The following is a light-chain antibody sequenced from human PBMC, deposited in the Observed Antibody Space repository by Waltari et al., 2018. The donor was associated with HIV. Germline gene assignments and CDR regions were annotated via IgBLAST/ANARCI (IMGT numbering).Light chain of an antibody. Sequence: DIVMTQSPDSLALSLGERAPIHCKSSQSLLYTSNNKNCLAWYQQKPGQPPKLLIYWASTRESGVPDRFSGSESETDFTLTISGLQAEDVAVYYCQQFYSSPLTFGQGTSLEIK. V-gene: IGKV4-1*01. J-gene: IGKJ2*01. CDR3: QQFYSSPLT. CDR1: QSLLYTSNNKNC. CDR2: WAS.